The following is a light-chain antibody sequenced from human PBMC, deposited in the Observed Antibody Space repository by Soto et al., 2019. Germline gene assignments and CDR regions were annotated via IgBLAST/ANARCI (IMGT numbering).Light chain of an antibody. CDR3: QSYDSSLSLYV. V-gene: IGLV1-40*01. Sequence: QSVLTQPPSVSGAPGQRVTISCTGSSSNIGAGYDVHWYQQSPGTAPKLLIYGNSNRPSGVPDRFSGSKSGTSASLAITGLQAEDEADYYCQSYDSSLSLYVFGTGTSHRP. J-gene: IGLJ1*01. CDR2: GNS. CDR1: SSNIGAGYD.